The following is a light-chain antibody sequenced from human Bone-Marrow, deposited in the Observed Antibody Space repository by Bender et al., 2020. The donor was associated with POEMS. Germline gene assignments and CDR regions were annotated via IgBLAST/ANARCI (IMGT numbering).Light chain of an antibody. J-gene: IGLJ3*02. CDR3: ALWDDSLNGWG. CDR2: SSH. V-gene: IGLV1-44*01. Sequence: QSVLTQPPSASGTPGQRVTISCSGGSSNIGAHAVNWYQHLPGTAPKLLIYSSHRRPSEVPDRFSGSRSGTSASLAISGLQSEDEADYYCALWDDSLNGWGLGGGTKLTV. CDR1: SSNIGAHA.